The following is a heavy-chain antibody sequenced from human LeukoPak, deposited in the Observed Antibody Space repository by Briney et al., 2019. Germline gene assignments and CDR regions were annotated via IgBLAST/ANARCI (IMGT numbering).Heavy chain of an antibody. Sequence: GGSLRLSCAASGFTFSSYWMSWVRQALGKGLEWVANIKQDGSEKYYVDSVKGRFTISRDNAKNSLYLQMNSLRAEDTAVYYCARESPLVAAKPGYYGMDVWGQGTTVTVSS. V-gene: IGHV3-7*01. CDR1: GFTFSSYW. CDR2: IKQDGSEK. D-gene: IGHD2-15*01. CDR3: ARESPLVAAKPGYYGMDV. J-gene: IGHJ6*02.